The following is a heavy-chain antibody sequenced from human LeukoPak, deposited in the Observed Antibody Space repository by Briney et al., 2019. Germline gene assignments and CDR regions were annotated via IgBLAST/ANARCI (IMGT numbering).Heavy chain of an antibody. CDR2: ISSSSDYI. V-gene: IGHV3-21*01. Sequence: AGGSLRLSCAASGFMFSNYNMNWVRQAPGKGLEWVSSISSSSDYIYYADSVKGRFTISRDNAKNSLYLQMKSLRAEDTAVYYCARGKTSQNIVTRKTYNWFDPWGQGTLVTVSS. CDR3: ARGKTSQNIVTRKTYNWFDP. J-gene: IGHJ5*02. D-gene: IGHD2/OR15-2a*01. CDR1: GFMFSNYN.